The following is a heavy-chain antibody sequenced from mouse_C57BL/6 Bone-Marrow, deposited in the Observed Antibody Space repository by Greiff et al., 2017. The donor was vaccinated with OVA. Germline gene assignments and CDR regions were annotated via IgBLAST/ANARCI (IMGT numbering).Heavy chain of an antibody. CDR1: GFTFSNYW. Sequence: EVKVVESGGGLVQPGGSLKLSCVASGFTFSNYWMNWVRQSPEKGLEWVAQIRLKSDNYATHYAESVKGRFTISRDDSKSSVYLQMNNLRAEDTGIYYCTGGCFWYFDVWGTGTTVTVAS. CDR3: TGGCFWYFDV. CDR2: IRLKSDNYAT. V-gene: IGHV6-3*01. J-gene: IGHJ1*03.